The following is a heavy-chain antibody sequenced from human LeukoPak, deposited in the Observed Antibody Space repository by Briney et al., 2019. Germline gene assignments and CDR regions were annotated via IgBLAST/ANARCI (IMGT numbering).Heavy chain of an antibody. V-gene: IGHV3-30*18. J-gene: IGHJ3*02. CDR1: GFTFSSYG. D-gene: IGHD6-13*01. CDR3: AKISSSSWDDAFDI. CDR2: ISYDGSNK. Sequence: PGGSLRLSCAASGFTFSSYGMHWVRQAPGKGLEWVAVISYDGSNKYYADSVKGRFTISRDNSKNTLYLQMNSLRAEDTAVYYCAKISSSSWDDAFDIWGQGTMVTVSS.